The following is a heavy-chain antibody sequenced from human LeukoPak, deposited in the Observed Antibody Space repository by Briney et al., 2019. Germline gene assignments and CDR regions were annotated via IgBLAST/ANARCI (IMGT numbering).Heavy chain of an antibody. CDR3: ARFRTAMQLWKGYYFDY. J-gene: IGHJ4*02. CDR2: ISSSSSYI. CDR1: GFTFSSYS. V-gene: IGHV3-21*01. D-gene: IGHD5-18*01. Sequence: GGSLRLSCAASGFTFSSYSMNWVRQAPGKGLEWVSSISSSSSYIYYAGSVKGRFTISRDNAKNSLYLQMNSLRAEDTAVYYCARFRTAMQLWKGYYFDYWGQGTLVTVSS.